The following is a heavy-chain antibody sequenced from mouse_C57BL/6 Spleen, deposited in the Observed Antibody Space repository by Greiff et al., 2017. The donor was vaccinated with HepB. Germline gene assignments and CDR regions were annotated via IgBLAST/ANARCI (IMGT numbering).Heavy chain of an antibody. Sequence: QVQLQQSGAELVKPGASVKISCKASGYAFSSYWMNWVKQRPGKGLEWIGQIYPGDGDTNYNGKFKGKGTLTADKSSSTAYMQLSSLTSEDSAVYFCARGIYVYDVDAMDYWGQGTSVTVSS. CDR2: IYPGDGDT. CDR1: GYAFSSYW. J-gene: IGHJ4*01. CDR3: ARGIYVYDVDAMDY. V-gene: IGHV1-80*01. D-gene: IGHD2-2*01.